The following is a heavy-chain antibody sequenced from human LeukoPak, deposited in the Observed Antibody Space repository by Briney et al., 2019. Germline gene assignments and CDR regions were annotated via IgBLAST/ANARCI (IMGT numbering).Heavy chain of an antibody. Sequence: PSETLSLTCTVSGGSISSSSYYWGWIRQPPGKGLEWIGSIYYSGSTYYNPSLKSRVTISVDTSKHQFALKLSSVTAADTAVYYCASYGDYEYYFDYWGQGTLVTVSS. V-gene: IGHV4-39*01. CDR3: ASYGDYEYYFDY. CDR2: IYYSGST. D-gene: IGHD4-17*01. J-gene: IGHJ4*02. CDR1: GGSISSSSYY.